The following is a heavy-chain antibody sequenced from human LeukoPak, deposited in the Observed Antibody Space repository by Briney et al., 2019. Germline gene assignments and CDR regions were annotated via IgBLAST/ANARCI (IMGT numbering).Heavy chain of an antibody. D-gene: IGHD2-15*01. CDR3: ARQEYCSGGSCYSPADAFDI. CDR1: GYSFTNYW. CDR2: IYPGDSDA. J-gene: IGHJ3*02. V-gene: IGHV5-51*01. Sequence: GESLKISCEGSGYSFTNYWIGWVRQMPGKGLKWMGIIYPGDSDARYSPSFQGQVTISADKSISTAYLQWSSLKASDTAMYYCARQEYCSGGSCYSPADAFDIWGQGTMVTVSS.